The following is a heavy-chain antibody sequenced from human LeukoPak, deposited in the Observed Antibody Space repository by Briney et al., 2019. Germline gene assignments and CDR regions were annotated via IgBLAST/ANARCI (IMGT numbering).Heavy chain of an antibody. CDR2: ISYDGSNK. CDR1: GFTFSSYG. D-gene: IGHD6-19*01. V-gene: IGHV3-30*18. J-gene: IGHJ4*02. Sequence: TGGSLRLSCAAFGFTFSSYGMHWVRQAPGKGLEWVAVISYDGSNKYYADSVKGRFTVSRDNSRLYLQMNSLRSEDTAVYYCAKDGNRWLEPLAYWGQGTLVTVSS. CDR3: AKDGNRWLEPLAY.